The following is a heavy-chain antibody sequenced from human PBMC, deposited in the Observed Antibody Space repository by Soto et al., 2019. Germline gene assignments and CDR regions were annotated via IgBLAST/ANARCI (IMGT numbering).Heavy chain of an antibody. CDR2: TYYRSRWYS. CDR1: GDSVSRNNAA. V-gene: IGHV6-1*01. Sequence: SQTLSHTCAISGDSVSRNNAAWDCIRQSPSRGLEWLGRTYYRSRWYSYYAASVRSRISINPDTSKNQFSLQLKSVTPEDTAVYYCARGPGSLAHWGQGIVVTVSS. CDR3: ARGPGSLAH. J-gene: IGHJ4*02. D-gene: IGHD2-15*01.